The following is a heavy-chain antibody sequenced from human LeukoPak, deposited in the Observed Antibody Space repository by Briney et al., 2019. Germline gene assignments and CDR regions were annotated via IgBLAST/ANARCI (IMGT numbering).Heavy chain of an antibody. CDR1: GYTFTGYY. Sequence: ASVKVSCKASGYTFTGYYMNWVRQAPGQGLEWMGRINPNSGGTNYAQKLQGRVTMTRDTSISTAYMELSRLRADDTAVYCCARGGKDDLATYYYDSSGFNYWGQGTLVTVS. CDR2: INPNSGGT. V-gene: IGHV1-2*06. J-gene: IGHJ4*02. CDR3: ARGGKDDLATYYYDSSGFNY. D-gene: IGHD3-22*01.